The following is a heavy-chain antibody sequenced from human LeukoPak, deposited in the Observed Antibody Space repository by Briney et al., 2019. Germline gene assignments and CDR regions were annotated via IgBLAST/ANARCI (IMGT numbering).Heavy chain of an antibody. J-gene: IGHJ6*03. V-gene: IGHV1-69*13. CDR2: IIPIFGTA. Sequence: ASVKVSCKASGCTFSSYAISWVRQAPGQGLEWMGGIIPIFGTANYAQKFQGRVTITADESTSTAYMELSSLRSEDTAVYYCARDGGCSGGSCYVWNYYYYYMDVWGKGTTVTVSS. CDR1: GCTFSSYA. CDR3: ARDGGCSGGSCYVWNYYYYYMDV. D-gene: IGHD2-15*01.